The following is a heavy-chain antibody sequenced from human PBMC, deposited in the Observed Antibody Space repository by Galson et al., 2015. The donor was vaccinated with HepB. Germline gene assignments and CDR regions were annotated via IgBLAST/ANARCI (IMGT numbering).Heavy chain of an antibody. D-gene: IGHD6-19*01. CDR2: ISSSSSYI. J-gene: IGHJ6*02. Sequence: SLRLSCAASGFTFSSYSMNWVRQAPGKGLEWVSSISSSSSYIYYADSVKGRFTISRDNAKNSLYLQMNSLRAEDTAVYYCARGSGPDYYGMDVWGQGTTVTVSS. V-gene: IGHV3-21*01. CDR3: ARGSGPDYYGMDV. CDR1: GFTFSSYS.